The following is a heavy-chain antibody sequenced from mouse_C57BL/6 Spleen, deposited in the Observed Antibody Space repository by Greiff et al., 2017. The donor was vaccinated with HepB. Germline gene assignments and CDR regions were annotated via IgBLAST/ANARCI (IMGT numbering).Heavy chain of an antibody. CDR1: GFTFSDYG. D-gene: IGHD1-1*01. CDR3: ARRNYYGSGYFDV. J-gene: IGHJ1*03. V-gene: IGHV5-17*01. Sequence: EVQLVESGGGLVKPGGSLKLSCAASGFTFSDYGMHWVRRAPEKGLEWVAYISSGSSTIYYADTVKGRFTISRDNAKNTLFLQMTSLRSEDTAMYYCARRNYYGSGYFDVWGTGTTVTVSS. CDR2: ISSGSSTI.